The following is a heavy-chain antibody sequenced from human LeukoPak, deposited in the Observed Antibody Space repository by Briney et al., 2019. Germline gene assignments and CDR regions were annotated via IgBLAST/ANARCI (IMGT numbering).Heavy chain of an antibody. CDR1: GGSISSYY. CDR3: AKSFPSENYGNFDY. J-gene: IGHJ4*02. V-gene: IGHV4-59*01. Sequence: SETLSLTCTVSGGSISSYYWSWIRQPPGKGLEWIGFFSYTGSTNYSPSLKSRVTMSVDTSKNQFSLKLSSVTAAGTAVYYCAKSFPSENYGNFDYWGQGALVTVSS. D-gene: IGHD3-10*01. CDR2: FSYTGST.